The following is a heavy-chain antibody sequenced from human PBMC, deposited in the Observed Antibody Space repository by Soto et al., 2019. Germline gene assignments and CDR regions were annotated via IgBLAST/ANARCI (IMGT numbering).Heavy chain of an antibody. CDR2: INPNSGAT. CDR1: GYTFTDYY. V-gene: IGHV1-2*02. Sequence: ASVKVSCKASGYTFTDYYMHWVRQAPGQGLEWMGWINPNSGATNYAQKFQGRITMTRDTSTTTAYMEMSRLRSDDTADTAIYYCARSLKRADAFDIWGQGTMVTVSS. CDR3: ARSLKRADAFDI. J-gene: IGHJ3*02.